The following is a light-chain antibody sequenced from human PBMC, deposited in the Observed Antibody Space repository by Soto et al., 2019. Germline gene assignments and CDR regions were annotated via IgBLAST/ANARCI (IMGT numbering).Light chain of an antibody. J-gene: IGKJ4*01. CDR3: QHLNSYPLS. Sequence: DIQLTQSPSFLSASVGDRVTITCRASQGISSYLAWYQQKPGKVLKLLIQAAATLQSGVALRFNGNGPGTEFTIKISSLQAEEFATYYCQHLNSYPLSFGGGTKVDIK. V-gene: IGKV1-9*01. CDR1: QGISSY. CDR2: AAA.